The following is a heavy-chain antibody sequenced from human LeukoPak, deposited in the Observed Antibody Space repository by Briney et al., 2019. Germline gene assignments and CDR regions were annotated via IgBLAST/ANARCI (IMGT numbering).Heavy chain of an antibody. D-gene: IGHD3-9*01. CDR2: ISTSSATV. V-gene: IGHV3-48*02. Sequence: GGSLRLSCAASGFTLRSYSMNWVRQAPGKGLEWVSYISTSSATVYYADSVRGRFTISRDNAKNALFLQMNSLRDEDTAVYYCANILPPRALQKDYYYDYGVDVWGQGTTVTVSS. J-gene: IGHJ6*02. CDR3: ANILPPRALQKDYYYDYGVDV. CDR1: GFTLRSYS.